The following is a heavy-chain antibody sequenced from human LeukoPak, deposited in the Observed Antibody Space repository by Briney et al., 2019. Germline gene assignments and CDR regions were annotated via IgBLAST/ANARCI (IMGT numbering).Heavy chain of an antibody. Sequence: ASVKVSCKASGYTFTSYDINWVRQATGQGLEWMGWMNPNSGSTGYAQKFQGRVTMTRNTSISTAYMELSSLRSEDTAVYYCARVILRFLEWSGSYYGMDVWGQGTTVTVSS. CDR1: GYTFTSYD. J-gene: IGHJ6*02. CDR2: MNPNSGST. D-gene: IGHD3-3*01. V-gene: IGHV1-8*01. CDR3: ARVILRFLEWSGSYYGMDV.